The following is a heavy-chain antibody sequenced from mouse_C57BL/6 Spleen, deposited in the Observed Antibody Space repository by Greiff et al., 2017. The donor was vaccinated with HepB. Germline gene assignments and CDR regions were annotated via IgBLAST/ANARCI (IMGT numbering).Heavy chain of an antibody. CDR3: ARRTYYGNPDY. D-gene: IGHD2-10*01. CDR2: INPTNGGT. J-gene: IGHJ2*01. CDR1: GYTFTSYW. V-gene: IGHV1-53*01. Sequence: QVQLQQPGTELVKPGASVKLSCTASGYTFTSYWMHWVKQRPEQGLEWIGNINPTNGGTNYNQKFKGKATLTVDKSSSTAYMQLISLTSEDSAVYYCARRTYYGNPDYWGQGTTLTVSS.